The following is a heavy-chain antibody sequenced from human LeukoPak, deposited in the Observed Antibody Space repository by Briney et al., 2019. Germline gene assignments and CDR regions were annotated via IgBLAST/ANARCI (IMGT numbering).Heavy chain of an antibody. J-gene: IGHJ4*02. CDR3: ARASPSVHDLGDFVADF. V-gene: IGHV1-8*01. Sequence: ASVKVSCKASGYTLTSYDINWVRQATGQGLEWMGWMNPQSGNTGYAQKFQGRVTMTRDTSISTAYMELSSLKYEDTAVYYCARASPSVHDLGDFVADFWGQGTLVTVSS. D-gene: IGHD4-17*01. CDR2: MNPQSGNT. CDR1: GYTLTSYD.